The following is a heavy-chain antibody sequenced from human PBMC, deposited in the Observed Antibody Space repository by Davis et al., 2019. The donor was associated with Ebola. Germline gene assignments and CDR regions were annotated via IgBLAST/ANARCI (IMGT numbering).Heavy chain of an antibody. CDR1: GFTFSSYG. CDR2: ISYDGSNK. V-gene: IGHV3-30*03. J-gene: IGHJ5*02. Sequence: SLKISCAALGFTFSSYGMHWVRQAPGKGLEWVAVISYDGSNKYYADSVKGRFTISRDNSKNTLYLQMNSLRAEDTAVYYCSGLGASSGWYLPWGQGTLVTVSS. CDR3: SGLGASSGWYLP. D-gene: IGHD6-19*01.